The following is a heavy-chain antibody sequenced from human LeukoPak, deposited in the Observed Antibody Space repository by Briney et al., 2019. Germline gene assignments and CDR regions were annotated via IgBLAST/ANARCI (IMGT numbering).Heavy chain of an antibody. CDR2: INPNSGDT. J-gene: IGHJ4*02. V-gene: IGHV1-2*02. CDR1: GYTFTVYY. Sequence: ASVKVSCKASGYTFTVYYMHWVRQAPGQGLEWMGWINPNSGDTNYAQKFQGRVTMTRDTSISTAYMELSRLRSDDTAVYYCARVRYRLAETYIDYWGQGTLVTVSS. D-gene: IGHD3-16*01. CDR3: ARVRYRLAETYIDY.